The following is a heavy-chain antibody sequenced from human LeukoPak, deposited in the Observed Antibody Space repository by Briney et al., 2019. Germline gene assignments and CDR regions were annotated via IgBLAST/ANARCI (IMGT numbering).Heavy chain of an antibody. D-gene: IGHD3-10*01. CDR3: ARHHGFGELFLYYYGMDV. V-gene: IGHV5-51*01. CDR1: GYSFTNYW. CDR2: IYPGDSDT. Sequence: GESLKISCKGSGYSFTNYWIGWVRQMPGKGLEWMGIIYPGDSDTRYSPSFQGQVTISADKSISTAYLQWSSLKASDTAMYYCARHHGFGELFLYYYGMDVWGQGTTVTVSS. J-gene: IGHJ6*02.